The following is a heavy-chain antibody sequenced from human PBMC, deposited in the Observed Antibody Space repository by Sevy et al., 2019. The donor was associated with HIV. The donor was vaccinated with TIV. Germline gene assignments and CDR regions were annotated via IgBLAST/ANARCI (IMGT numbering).Heavy chain of an antibody. CDR2: IFFDGNIK. CDR3: ARESPSDWYLDS. Sequence: GGSLRLSCAASGFTFSNYGMHWVRQAPGKGLEWVAAIFFDGNIKYYEDSVKGRFTIFRDNSKNTQYLQMNSLRAEDTAVYYGARESPSDWYLDSWGQGTLVTVSS. CDR1: GFTFSNYG. J-gene: IGHJ4*02. D-gene: IGHD6-19*01. V-gene: IGHV3-33*01.